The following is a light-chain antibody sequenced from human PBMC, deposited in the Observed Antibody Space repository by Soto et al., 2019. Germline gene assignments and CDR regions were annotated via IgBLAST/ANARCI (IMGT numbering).Light chain of an antibody. CDR2: AAS. CDR1: QSISSY. V-gene: IGKV1-39*01. CDR3: QQSYSSPPT. J-gene: IGKJ4*01. Sequence: DIQMTQSPSSLSASVGDRVTITCRVSQSISSYLNWYQQKPGKAPKLLIYAASSLQSGVPSRFSGSGSGTDFTLTINSLQPEDLATYYCQQSYSSPPTFGGGTKVEIK.